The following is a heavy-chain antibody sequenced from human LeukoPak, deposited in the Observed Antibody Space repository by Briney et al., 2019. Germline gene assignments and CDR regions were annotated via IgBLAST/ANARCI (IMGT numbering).Heavy chain of an antibody. J-gene: IGHJ4*02. CDR2: ISPDTGDT. CDR3: ARILRGKGGFDY. Sequence: ASVKVSCKASGYTFIGYYMHWERQAPGQGLEWMGWISPDTGDTSYAQNFQGRVSLTRDTSTSTASMDLTGLRSTDTAVYYCARILRGKGGFDYWGQGTLVTVSS. CDR1: GYTFIGYY. V-gene: IGHV1-2*02. D-gene: IGHD3-16*01.